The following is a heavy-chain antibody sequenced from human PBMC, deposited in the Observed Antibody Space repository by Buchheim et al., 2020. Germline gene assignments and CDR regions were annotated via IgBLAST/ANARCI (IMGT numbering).Heavy chain of an antibody. Sequence: QVQLQESGPGLVKPSQTLSLTCTVSGGSISSGGYYWSWIRQHPGKGLEWIWYIYYRGSTYYNPSLQSRVTISLDTSKNQFSLKLSSVTAADTAVYYCARDEASSWGYYYYGMDVWGQGTT. CDR1: GGSISSGGYY. D-gene: IGHD6-13*01. J-gene: IGHJ6*02. V-gene: IGHV4-31*03. CDR3: ARDEASSWGYYYYGMDV. CDR2: IYYRGST.